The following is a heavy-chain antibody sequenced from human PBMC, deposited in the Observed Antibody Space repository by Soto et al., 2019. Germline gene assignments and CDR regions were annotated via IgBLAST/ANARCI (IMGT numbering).Heavy chain of an antibody. CDR3: ARVVDYDFWSGYDPHQGMDG. D-gene: IGHD3-3*01. V-gene: IGHV4-31*03. J-gene: IGHJ6*02. CDR2: IYYSGST. CDR1: GGSISSGGYY. Sequence: QVQLQESGPGLVKPSQTLSLTCTVSGGSISSGGYYWSWIRQHPGKGLEWIGYIYYSGSTYYNPSHKSRVTMSVVTSKNQFPLKLSAVTAADTAVYYGARVVDYDFWSGYDPHQGMDGWGQGTPVTVSS.